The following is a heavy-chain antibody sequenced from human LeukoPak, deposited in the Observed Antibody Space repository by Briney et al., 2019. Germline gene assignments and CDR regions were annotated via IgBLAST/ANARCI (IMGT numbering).Heavy chain of an antibody. Sequence: ASVKVSCKASPDTFTRYGITWVRQAPGQGLEWMGWIRAYNGDTNYAQKFQGRVTMTAERSTNTAYMELRGLTFDDTAVFYCATTTATSGSSLYWGQGTLVNVAS. D-gene: IGHD6-19*01. CDR2: IRAYNGDT. V-gene: IGHV1-18*01. CDR1: PDTFTRYG. J-gene: IGHJ4*02. CDR3: ATTTATSGSSLY.